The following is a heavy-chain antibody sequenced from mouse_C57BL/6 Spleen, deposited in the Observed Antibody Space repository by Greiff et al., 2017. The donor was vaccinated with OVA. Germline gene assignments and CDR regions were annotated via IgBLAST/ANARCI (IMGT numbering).Heavy chain of an antibody. Sequence: QVQLQQPGAELVRPGSSVKLSCKASGYTFTSYWMHWVKQRPIQGLEWIGNIDPSDSETHYNQKFKDKATLTVDKSSSTAYMQLSSLTSEDSAVYYCARGGSTMVYYYAMDYWGQGTSVTVSS. V-gene: IGHV1-52*01. CDR1: GYTFTSYW. CDR3: ARGGSTMVYYYAMDY. D-gene: IGHD2-1*01. CDR2: IDPSDSET. J-gene: IGHJ4*01.